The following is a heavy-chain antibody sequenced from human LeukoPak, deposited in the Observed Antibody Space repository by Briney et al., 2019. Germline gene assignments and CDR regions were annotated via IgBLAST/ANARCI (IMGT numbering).Heavy chain of an antibody. CDR2: IRHDGSNK. Sequence: PGGSLRLSCAASGFTFSSYGMHWVRQAPGKGLEWVAFIRHDGSNKYYADSVKGRFTISRDNSKNTLYLQMNSLRAEDTAVYYCAGNEIDIVVVPAATHWGQGTLVTVSS. J-gene: IGHJ4*02. CDR1: GFTFSSYG. CDR3: AGNEIDIVVVPAATH. V-gene: IGHV3-30*02. D-gene: IGHD2-2*01.